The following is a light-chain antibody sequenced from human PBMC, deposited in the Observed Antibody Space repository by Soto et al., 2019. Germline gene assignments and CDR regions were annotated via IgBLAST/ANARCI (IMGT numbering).Light chain of an antibody. CDR3: QQYGSSPIT. V-gene: IGKV3-20*01. CDR1: QGVTNNF. CDR2: GAS. J-gene: IGKJ5*01. Sequence: IVLTQSPGTLSLSPGESATLSCRASQGVTNNFLGWYSQKPGQLPRLLIYGASSRATGIPDRFSGSGSGTDFTLTISRLEPEDVAVYYCQQYGSSPITFGQGTRLEIK.